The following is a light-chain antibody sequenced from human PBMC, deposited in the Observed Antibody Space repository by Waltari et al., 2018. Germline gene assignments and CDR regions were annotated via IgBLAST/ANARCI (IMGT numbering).Light chain of an antibody. CDR3: STWDHSLNSRV. V-gene: IGLV1-36*01. J-gene: IGLJ3*02. CDR1: NNNIGTYG. CDR2: GI. Sequence: QSALNQEASVSGTVGQKVTLSCTGNNNNIGTYGLGWYQQISHGPPKSVMFGISLPSGIPDRFSGSKSGTTASLTISGLQPEDEGDYFCSTWDHSLNSRVFGGGTRLTVL.